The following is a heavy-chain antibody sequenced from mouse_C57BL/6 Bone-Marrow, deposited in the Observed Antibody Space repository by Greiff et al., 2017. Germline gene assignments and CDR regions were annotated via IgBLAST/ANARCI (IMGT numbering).Heavy chain of an antibody. D-gene: IGHD1-1*01. CDR1: GFNIKDDY. CDR2: IDPENGDN. CDR3: TFHLSYGSSYWYFDV. J-gene: IGHJ1*03. Sequence: EVMLQQSGAELVRPGASVKLSCTASGFNIKDDYMHWVKQRPEQGLGWLGWIDPENGDNEYASKFQGKATITADTYSSTAYLHLSSLTSEDTAVYYCTFHLSYGSSYWYFDVWGTGTTVTGSS. V-gene: IGHV14-4*01.